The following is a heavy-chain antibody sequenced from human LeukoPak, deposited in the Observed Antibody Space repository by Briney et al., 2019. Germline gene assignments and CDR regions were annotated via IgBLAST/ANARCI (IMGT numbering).Heavy chain of an antibody. D-gene: IGHD3-22*01. CDR3: ALINYYDSSGYYPFDY. J-gene: IGHJ4*02. V-gene: IGHV1-18*01. Sequence: ASVKASCKASGGTFSSYAISWVRQAPGQGLEWMGWISAYNGNTNYAQKLQGRVTMTTDTSTSTAYMELRSLRSDDTAVYYCALINYYDSSGYYPFDYWGQGTLVTVSS. CDR1: GGTFSSYA. CDR2: ISAYNGNT.